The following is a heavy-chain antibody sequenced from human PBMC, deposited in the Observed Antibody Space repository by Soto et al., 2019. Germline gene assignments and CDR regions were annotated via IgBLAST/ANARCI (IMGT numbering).Heavy chain of an antibody. CDR1: GYTFTSYD. J-gene: IGHJ6*03. V-gene: IGHV1-8*01. D-gene: IGHD3-10*01. Sequence: ASVKVSCKASGYTFTSYDINWVRQATGQGLEWMGWMNPNSGNTGYAQKFQGRVTMTRNTSISTAYMELSSLRSEDTAVYYCARAEVVRGFIPYYYYYMDVWGKGTTVTVSS. CDR3: ARAEVVRGFIPYYYYYMDV. CDR2: MNPNSGNT.